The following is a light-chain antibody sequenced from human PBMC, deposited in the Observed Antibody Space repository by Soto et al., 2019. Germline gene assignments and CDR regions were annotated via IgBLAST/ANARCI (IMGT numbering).Light chain of an antibody. Sequence: EVVMTQSPATLSVSPGETTTHSCWASQGVSSNLAWYQQKPGQAPRLLIYGASTRATGIPARFSGSGSGTEFTLTISSLQSEDFAVYYCQQYNTWPYTFGQGTKVEI. J-gene: IGKJ2*01. CDR3: QQYNTWPYT. CDR1: QGVSSN. CDR2: GAS. V-gene: IGKV3-15*01.